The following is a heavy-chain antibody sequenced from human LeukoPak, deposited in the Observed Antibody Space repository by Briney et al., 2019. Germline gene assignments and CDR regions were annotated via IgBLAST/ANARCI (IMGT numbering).Heavy chain of an antibody. J-gene: IGHJ6*03. Sequence: GGSLRLSCAASGFTFSSYAMHWVRQAPGKGLEWVAVISYDGSNEYYADSVKGRFTISRDNSKNTLYLQMNSLRAEDTAVYYCARDGRGEHLVPIYYYYMDVWGKGTTVTVSS. CDR2: ISYDGSNE. D-gene: IGHD6-13*01. CDR3: ARDGRGEHLVPIYYYYMDV. CDR1: GFTFSSYA. V-gene: IGHV3-30*04.